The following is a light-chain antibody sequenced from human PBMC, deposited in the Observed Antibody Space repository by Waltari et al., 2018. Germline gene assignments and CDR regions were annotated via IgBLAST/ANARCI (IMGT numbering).Light chain of an antibody. Sequence: DIHLTQSPSTLPASVGDRVTLTCRASQSVSNWLAWYKQKHVKAPKHLIYRASILESGVPSRFSGRGYGTEFTLTISSLQPEDFATYFCQHYNSYPLTFGGGTKVDI. J-gene: IGKJ4*01. CDR3: QHYNSYPLT. CDR1: QSVSNW. CDR2: RAS. V-gene: IGKV1-5*03.